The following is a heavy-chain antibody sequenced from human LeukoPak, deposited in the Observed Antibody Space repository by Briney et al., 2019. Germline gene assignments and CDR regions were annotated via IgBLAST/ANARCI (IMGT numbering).Heavy chain of an antibody. CDR1: GGSFSGYY. CDR2: INHSGST. CDR3: ARASYYYDSSGYHYYFDY. Sequence: PSETLSLTCAVYGGSFSGYYRSWIRQPPGKGLEWIGEINHSGSTNYNPSLKSRVTITVDTSKNQFSLKLSSVTTADTAVYYCARASYYYDSSGYHYYFDYWGQGTLVTVYS. V-gene: IGHV4-34*01. J-gene: IGHJ4*02. D-gene: IGHD3-22*01.